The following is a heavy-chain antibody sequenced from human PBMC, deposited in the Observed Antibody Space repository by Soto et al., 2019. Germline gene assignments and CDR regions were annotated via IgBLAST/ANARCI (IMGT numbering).Heavy chain of an antibody. J-gene: IGHJ6*02. V-gene: IGHV3-30*18. Sequence: PGGSVRLACAASGFSFSSDGMHWVGQGPGKGLEWVAVISYDGSNKYYADSVKGRFTISRDNSKNTLYLQMNSLRAEDTAVYYCAKDPSSSSALYYYYYYGMDVSGPGTTVTV. D-gene: IGHD6-6*01. CDR1: GFSFSSDG. CDR3: AKDPSSSSALYYYYYYGMDV. CDR2: ISYDGSNK.